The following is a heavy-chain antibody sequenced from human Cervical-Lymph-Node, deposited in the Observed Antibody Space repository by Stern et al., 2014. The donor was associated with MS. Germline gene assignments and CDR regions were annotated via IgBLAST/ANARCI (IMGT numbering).Heavy chain of an antibody. CDR1: GFTFSSYG. V-gene: IGHV3-30*18. J-gene: IGHJ4*02. CDR2: ISYDGSNK. Sequence: VQLVESGGGEVQPGRSLRLSCAASGFTFSSYGMHWVRQAPGKGLEWVAVISYDGSNKYYADSVKGRFTISRDNSKNTLYLQMNSLRAEDTAVYYCAKGLSRTVTIVDYWGQGTLVTVSS. CDR3: AKGLSRTVTIVDY. D-gene: IGHD4-17*01.